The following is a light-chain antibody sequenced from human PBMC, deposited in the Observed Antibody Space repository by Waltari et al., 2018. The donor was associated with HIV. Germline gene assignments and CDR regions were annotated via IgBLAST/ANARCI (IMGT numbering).Light chain of an antibody. CDR1: SSDIGAYEY. CDR3: SSDTTTNTII. V-gene: IGLV2-14*03. J-gene: IGLJ2*01. CDR2: DVF. Sequence: QSALTQPASVSGSPGQSITISCTGTSSDIGAYEYVSWYRQHPDNAPQLLIYDVFYRPSGGSPRFSGSKSGNTASLTISGLQAEDEAVYSCSSDTTTNTIIFGGGTKLTVL.